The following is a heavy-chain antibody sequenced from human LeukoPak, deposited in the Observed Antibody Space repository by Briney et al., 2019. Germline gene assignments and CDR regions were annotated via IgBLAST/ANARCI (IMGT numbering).Heavy chain of an antibody. D-gene: IGHD3-10*01. CDR3: ARDRPLYYGSGSYLGD. J-gene: IGHJ4*02. CDR2: INPNSGGT. V-gene: IGHV1-2*02. CDR1: GYTFTGYY. Sequence: ASVKVSCKASGYTFTGYYMHWVRQAPGQGLEWMGWINPNSGGTNYAQKFQGRVTMTRDTSISTAYMELSRLRSDDTAVYYCARDRPLYYGSGSYLGDWGQGTLVTVSS.